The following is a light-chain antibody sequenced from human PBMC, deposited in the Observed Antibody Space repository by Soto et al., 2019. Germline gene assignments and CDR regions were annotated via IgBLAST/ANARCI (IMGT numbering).Light chain of an antibody. CDR3: AAWDDRLSGPV. J-gene: IGLJ3*02. CDR1: SSNIGINY. CDR2: SNN. Sequence: QSVLTQPPSASGTPGQRVTISCSGSSSNIGINYVYWYQQLTGTAPKLLIHSNNLRPSGVPDRISGSKSGTSASLAISGLRSEDEADYYCAAWDDRLSGPVFGGGTQLTV. V-gene: IGLV1-47*02.